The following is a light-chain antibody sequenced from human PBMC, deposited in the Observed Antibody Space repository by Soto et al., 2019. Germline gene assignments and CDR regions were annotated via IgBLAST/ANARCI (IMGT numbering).Light chain of an antibody. J-gene: IGLJ3*02. CDR1: TGAVTSGYY. CDR3: LLYYGGAQV. V-gene: IGLV7-43*01. Sequence: QAVVTQEPSLTVSPGETVTLTCASSTGAVTSGYYPNWLQQKPGQAPRPLIYSINNKHSWTTARFSGSRLGDKAALTLSGVQPEDEADYYCLLYYGGAQVFGGGTKLTVL. CDR2: SIN.